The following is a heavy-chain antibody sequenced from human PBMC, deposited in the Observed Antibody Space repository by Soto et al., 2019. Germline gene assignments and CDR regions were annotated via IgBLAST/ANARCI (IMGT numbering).Heavy chain of an antibody. J-gene: IGHJ4*02. Sequence: QVQVMQSGAEVKKPGDSVKVSCKTSWYIFSDYGINWVRQAPGQGLEWLGWISGYSGNANLAQKFQGRVTMTTDKSTRTAYMSLRRLRCEDTAVYYWAKRTSGTTWGESCCWGQGTLVTVAS. CDR2: ISGYSGNA. CDR1: WYIFSDYG. CDR3: AKRTSGTTWGESCC. D-gene: IGHD4-17*01. V-gene: IGHV1-18*04.